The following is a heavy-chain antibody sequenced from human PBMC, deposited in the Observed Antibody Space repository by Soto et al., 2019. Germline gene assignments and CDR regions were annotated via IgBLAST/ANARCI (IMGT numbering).Heavy chain of an antibody. CDR2: MYHGGRT. V-gene: IGHV4-59*02. CDR1: GDSVTNYF. J-gene: IGHJ4*02. D-gene: IGHD2-8*01. CDR3: ARDPGYCTNGVCPIFDF. Sequence: SEILSLTCTVSGDSVTNYFWSWMRQPPGKGLEWIGHMYHGGRTNYSPSLKSRATMSLDSSKNQFSLNLSSVTAADTAVYFCARDPGYCTNGVCPIFDFWGQGVLVTVSS.